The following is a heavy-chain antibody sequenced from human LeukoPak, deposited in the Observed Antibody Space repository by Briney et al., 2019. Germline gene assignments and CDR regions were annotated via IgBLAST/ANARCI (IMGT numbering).Heavy chain of an antibody. V-gene: IGHV3-7*01. Sequence: PGGSLRPSCAASGFIFSPYWVTWVRQAPGMGLEWVANMKEDGGEKFYVDSVRGRFTISGDNAKNSLYLQMNSLRVEDTGVYYCARVRTEWYIDLWGRGTLVTVST. CDR1: GFIFSPYW. CDR3: ARVRTEWYIDL. D-gene: IGHD2-8*02. CDR2: MKEDGGEK. J-gene: IGHJ2*01.